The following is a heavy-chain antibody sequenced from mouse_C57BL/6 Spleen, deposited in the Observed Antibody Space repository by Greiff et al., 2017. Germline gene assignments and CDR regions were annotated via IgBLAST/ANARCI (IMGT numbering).Heavy chain of an antibody. CDR2: IYPRSGNT. Sequence: VQLQQSGAELARPGASVKLSCKASGYTFTSYGISWVKQSTGQGLEWIGEIYPRSGNTYYNEKFKGKATLTADKSSSTAYMELRSLTSEDSAVYFCAREEGSSGAWFADWGQGTLVTVSA. CDR1: GYTFTSYG. V-gene: IGHV1-81*01. D-gene: IGHD3-2*02. CDR3: AREEGSSGAWFAD. J-gene: IGHJ3*01.